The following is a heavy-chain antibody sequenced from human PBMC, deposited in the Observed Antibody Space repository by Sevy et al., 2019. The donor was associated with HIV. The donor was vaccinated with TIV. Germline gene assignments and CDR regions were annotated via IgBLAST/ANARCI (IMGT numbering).Heavy chain of an antibody. V-gene: IGHV3-30*18. J-gene: IGHJ4*02. Sequence: GWSLRLSCAASGFTFSSYGMHWVRQAPGKGLEWVAVISYDGSNKYYADSVKGRFTISRDNSKNTLYLQMNSLRAEDTAVYYCAKDGMGYYYDSSGYIDYWGQGTLVTVSS. CDR2: ISYDGSNK. CDR3: AKDGMGYYYDSSGYIDY. CDR1: GFTFSSYG. D-gene: IGHD3-22*01.